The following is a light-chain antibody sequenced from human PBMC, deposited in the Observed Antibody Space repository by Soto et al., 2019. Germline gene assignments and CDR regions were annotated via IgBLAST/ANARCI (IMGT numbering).Light chain of an antibody. J-gene: IGLJ3*02. CDR1: NSNIGRYF. Sequence: QSALTQPPSVSAAPGQKVTISCSGNNSNIGRYFLSWYQRVPGTAPRLLIYDNNKRPSGIPDRFSGSKSGSSATLGITGLQTGDEADYYCGTWDYRLSTVVFGGGTKVTVL. CDR2: DNN. CDR3: GTWDYRLSTVV. V-gene: IGLV1-51*01.